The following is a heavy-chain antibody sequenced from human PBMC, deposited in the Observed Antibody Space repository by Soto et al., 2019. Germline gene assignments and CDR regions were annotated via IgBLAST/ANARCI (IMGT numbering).Heavy chain of an antibody. D-gene: IGHD6-19*01. V-gene: IGHV3-30*03. CDR1: GFTFSRYG. J-gene: IGHJ6*02. CDR3: RGWRLRYYYYGMDV. Sequence: GGSLRLSCAASGFTFSRYGMHWVRQAPGKGLEWVAVISYDGSKKYYADSVQGRFTIYRDNSKNTLYLQMNSLRAEETAVSYFRGWRLRYYYYGMDVWGQGTTVTVSS. CDR2: ISYDGSKK.